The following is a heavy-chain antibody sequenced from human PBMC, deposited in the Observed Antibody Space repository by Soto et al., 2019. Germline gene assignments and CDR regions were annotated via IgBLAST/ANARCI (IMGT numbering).Heavy chain of an antibody. CDR3: ARVPLSSGSPSGFDY. CDR1: GGSISSGDYY. J-gene: IGHJ4*02. Sequence: QVQLQGSGPGLVRPSQTLSLTCTVSGGSISSGDYYWSWIRQAPGKGLEWIGYIHNSGSTYYTPSLKSRVTISVDTSKNQFSLNLSSVSAADTALYYCARVPLSSGSPSGFDYWGQGTLVTVSS. D-gene: IGHD3-10*01. V-gene: IGHV4-30-4*01. CDR2: IHNSGST.